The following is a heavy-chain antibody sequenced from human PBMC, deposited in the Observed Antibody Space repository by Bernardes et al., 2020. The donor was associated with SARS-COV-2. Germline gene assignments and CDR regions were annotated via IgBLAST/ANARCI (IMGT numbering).Heavy chain of an antibody. Sequence: GGSLRLSCAASGFTFSTYAMSWVRQTPGKGLEWVASIRCSGAYTYYADSVKGRFTISRDNSRDTLYLQMNSLRAEDTAVYYCAKDKDLSLPAGTLDYWGQGTLVTVSS. CDR3: AKDKDLSLPAGTLDY. CDR2: IRCSGAYT. J-gene: IGHJ4*02. CDR1: GFTFSTYA. V-gene: IGHV3-23*01. D-gene: IGHD6-13*01.